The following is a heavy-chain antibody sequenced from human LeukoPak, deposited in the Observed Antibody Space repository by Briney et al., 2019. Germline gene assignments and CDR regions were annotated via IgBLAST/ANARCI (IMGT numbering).Heavy chain of an antibody. CDR1: GFTFSSYE. CDR2: ISSSGSTI. V-gene: IGHV3-48*03. J-gene: IGHJ4*02. Sequence: GGSLRLSCAASGFTFSSYEMNWVCQAPGKGLEWVSYISSSGSTIYYADSVKGRFTISRGNAKNSLYLQMNSLRAEDTAVYYCASLYCSSTSCYAYGYWGQGTLVTVSS. CDR3: ASLYCSSTSCYAYGY. D-gene: IGHD2-2*01.